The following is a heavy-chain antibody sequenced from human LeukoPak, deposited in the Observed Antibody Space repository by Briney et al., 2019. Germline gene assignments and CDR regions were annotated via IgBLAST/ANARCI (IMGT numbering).Heavy chain of an antibody. CDR1: GYSFTTYW. D-gene: IGHD6-13*01. CDR2: IDPSDSYT. CDR3: ASSYSSSWYEIDY. V-gene: IGHV5-10-1*01. J-gene: IGHJ4*02. Sequence: GESLKISCKCSGYSFTTYWISWVRQMPGKGLEWMGRIDPSDSYTNYSPSFQGHVTISADKSISTAYLQWSSLKASDTAIYYCASSYSSSWYEIDYWGQGTLVTVSS.